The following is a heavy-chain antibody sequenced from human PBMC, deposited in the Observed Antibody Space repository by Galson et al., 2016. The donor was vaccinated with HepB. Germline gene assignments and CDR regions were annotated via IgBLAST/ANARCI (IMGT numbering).Heavy chain of an antibody. CDR3: AKSSGHDAFDI. CDR1: GFTFSSNG. J-gene: IGHJ3*02. V-gene: IGHV3-30*18. CDR2: ISYDGSGK. Sequence: SLRLSCAASGFTFSSNGMHWVRQAPGKGLEWVAVISYDGSGKYYADSVKGRFTISRDNSKNTLYLQMNSLRAEDTAVYYCAKSSGHDAFDIWGQGTMVAVSS.